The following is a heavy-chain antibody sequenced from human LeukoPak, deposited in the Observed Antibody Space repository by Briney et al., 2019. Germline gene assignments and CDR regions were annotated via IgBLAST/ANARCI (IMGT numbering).Heavy chain of an antibody. CDR1: GFTVSRNY. CDR3: ARVGDCGRASCYAIDY. CDR2: IYSGGNT. D-gene: IGHD2-2*01. J-gene: IGHJ4*02. V-gene: IGHV3-66*01. Sequence: GGSLRLSCAASGFTVSRNYMSWVRQAPGKGLEWVSVIYSGGNTYYTDSVRGRFIISRDISKNTLYLQMNSLRAEDTAVYYCARVGDCGRASCYAIDYWGQGTLVTVSS.